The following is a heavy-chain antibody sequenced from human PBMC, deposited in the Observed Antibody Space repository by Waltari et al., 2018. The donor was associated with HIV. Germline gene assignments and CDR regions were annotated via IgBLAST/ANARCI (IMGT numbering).Heavy chain of an antibody. Sequence: GYIYYSGSTNYNPSLKSRVTISVDTSKNQFSLKLSSVTAADTAVYYCARDRYYDSSGHTPKGMDVWGQGTTVTVSS. CDR3: ARDRYYDSSGHTPKGMDV. CDR2: IYYSGST. V-gene: IGHV4-59*01. D-gene: IGHD3-22*01. J-gene: IGHJ6*02.